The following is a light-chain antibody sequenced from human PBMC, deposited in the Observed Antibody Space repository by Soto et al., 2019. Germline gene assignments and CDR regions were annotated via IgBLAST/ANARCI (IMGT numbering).Light chain of an antibody. CDR3: SSYAGSNYYV. CDR1: SSDVGGYNY. J-gene: IGLJ1*01. CDR2: DVS. Sequence: QSALTQPPSASGSPGQSVTIYCTGTSSDVGGYNYVSWFQQHPGEAPKLMIYDVSKRPSGVPDRFSGSKSGNTAALTVSGIQAEDEADYYCSSYAGSNYYVFGTGTKLTVL. V-gene: IGLV2-8*01.